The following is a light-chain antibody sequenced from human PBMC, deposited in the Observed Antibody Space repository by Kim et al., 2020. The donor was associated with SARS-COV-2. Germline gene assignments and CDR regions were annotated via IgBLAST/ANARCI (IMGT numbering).Light chain of an antibody. CDR1: SLRSYY. CDR3: NSRDSSGNHLS. Sequence: SSELTQDPAVSVALGQTVRITCQGDSLRSYYASWYQQKPGQAPVLVIYGKNNRPSGIPDRISGSSSGNTASLTITGAQAEDEADYYCNSRDSSGNHLSFG. V-gene: IGLV3-19*01. CDR2: GKN. J-gene: IGLJ2*01.